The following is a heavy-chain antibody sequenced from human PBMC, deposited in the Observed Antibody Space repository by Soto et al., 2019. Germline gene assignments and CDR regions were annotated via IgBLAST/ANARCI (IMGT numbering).Heavy chain of an antibody. V-gene: IGHV3-23*01. CDR2: LTGSSSNI. Sequence: GSLRLSCAASGFSFRNYAMSWVRQAPGKGLEWISTLTGSSSNIYYADSVKGRFAISRDNSRNTLYLQMNSLTAEDTAVYYCANGRATYGLLTHDYWGQGTLVTVS. D-gene: IGHD3-10*01. CDR3: ANGRATYGLLTHDY. CDR1: GFSFRNYA. J-gene: IGHJ4*02.